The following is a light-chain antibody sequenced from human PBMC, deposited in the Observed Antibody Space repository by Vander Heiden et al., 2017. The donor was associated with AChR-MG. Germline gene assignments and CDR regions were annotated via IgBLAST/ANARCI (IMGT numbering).Light chain of an antibody. V-gene: IGLV1-40*01. J-gene: IGLJ1*01. CDR3: LSHDSSLNTVV. Sequence: QSVLTQPPSVPGAPGQRLTISRPGSSSNTGSVYDVHWYQQLPRTAPKLLIEGNNNRPSGVPDRFAGSKSGTSASLAITWLQAEDEADDDCLSHDSSLNTVVFGTGTKVTVL. CDR1: SSNTGSVYD. CDR2: GNN.